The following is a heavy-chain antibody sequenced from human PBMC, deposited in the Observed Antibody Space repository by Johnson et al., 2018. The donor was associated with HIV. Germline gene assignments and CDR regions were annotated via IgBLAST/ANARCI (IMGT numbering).Heavy chain of an antibody. CDR2: MNWHGGST. Sequence: VQLVESGGGVVRPGGSLRLSCAASGFTFDDYGLSWVRHAPGKGLEWVSGMNWHGGSTGYAESVKGRFTIPRHNAKNSLYLQMTSLRAEDTAVYYCAREIVLNSSGWYCIDAFDIWGQGTMVTVSS. V-gene: IGHV3-20*04. CDR1: GFTFDDYG. D-gene: IGHD6-19*01. CDR3: AREIVLNSSGWYCIDAFDI. J-gene: IGHJ3*02.